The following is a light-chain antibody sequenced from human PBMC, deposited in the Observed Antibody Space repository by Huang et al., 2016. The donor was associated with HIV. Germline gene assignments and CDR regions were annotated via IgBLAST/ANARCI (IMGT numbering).Light chain of an antibody. Sequence: DIVVTQSPGSLALSLGEGAAINCTSSQSVFHSSNNKNYLSWYQLKPGQSPQLLIYWASTRECGVPDRFRGTGSGTDFTLTITSLQAEDVAVYYCHQYYSSPQTFGQGTKVEV. V-gene: IGKV4-1*01. CDR2: WAS. J-gene: IGKJ1*01. CDR1: QSVFHSSNNKNY. CDR3: HQYYSSPQT.